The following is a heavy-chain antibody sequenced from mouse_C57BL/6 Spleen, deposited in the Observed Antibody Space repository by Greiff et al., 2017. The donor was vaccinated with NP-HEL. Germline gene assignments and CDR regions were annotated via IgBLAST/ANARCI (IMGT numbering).Heavy chain of an antibody. CDR1: GYTFTSYW. CDR3: ACYYDYDNAMDY. CDR2: IYPGSGST. V-gene: IGHV1-55*01. Sequence: QVQLQQPGAELVKPGASVKMSCKASGYTFTSYWITWVKQRPGQGLEWIGDIYPGSGSTNYNEKFKSKATLTVDTSSSTAYMQLSSLTSEDSAVYYCACYYDYDNAMDYWGQGTSVTVSS. J-gene: IGHJ4*01. D-gene: IGHD2-4*01.